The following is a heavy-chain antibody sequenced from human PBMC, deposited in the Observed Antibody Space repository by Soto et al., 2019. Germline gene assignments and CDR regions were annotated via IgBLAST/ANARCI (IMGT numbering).Heavy chain of an antibody. Sequence: GGSLRLSCAASGFTFSSYSMNWVRQAPGKGLEWVSYISSSSSTIYYADSVKGRFTISRDNAKNSLYLQMNSLRDEDTAVYYFARRIYCGGDCYLIYGMDVWGQGTTVTVSS. CDR3: ARRIYCGGDCYLIYGMDV. CDR2: ISSSSSTI. D-gene: IGHD2-21*02. V-gene: IGHV3-48*02. CDR1: GFTFSSYS. J-gene: IGHJ6*02.